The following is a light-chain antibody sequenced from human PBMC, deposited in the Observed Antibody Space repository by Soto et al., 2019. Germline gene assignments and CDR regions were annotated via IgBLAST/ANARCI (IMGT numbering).Light chain of an antibody. CDR1: QTIRSW. V-gene: IGKV1-5*03. CDR2: KAS. J-gene: IGKJ1*01. Sequence: DIQVTQSPSTLSGSVGDRVTITCRASQTIRSWLVWYQQKPGKAPRLLIYKASTMTSGVPSRFSGSGSGTEFTLTISRLEPEDFAVYYCQQYDAYPGTFGQGTKVDI. CDR3: QQYDAYPGT.